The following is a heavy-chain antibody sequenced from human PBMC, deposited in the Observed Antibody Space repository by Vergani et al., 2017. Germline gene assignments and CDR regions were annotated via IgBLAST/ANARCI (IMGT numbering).Heavy chain of an antibody. J-gene: IGHJ3*01. CDR3: ARDGGEYDKDALDV. D-gene: IGHD2-21*01. Sequence: QVQLQESGPGLVKPSQTLSLTCTVSGGSFSTGGQSWTWLRQSAGKGLEWIGRIYTSGDTNYNPSLRSRAIMSVDESKKQYSLKLTSVTAADTAVYYCARDGGEYDKDALDVWGQGTKVTVTS. CDR2: IYTSGDT. V-gene: IGHV4-61*02. CDR1: GGSFSTGGQS.